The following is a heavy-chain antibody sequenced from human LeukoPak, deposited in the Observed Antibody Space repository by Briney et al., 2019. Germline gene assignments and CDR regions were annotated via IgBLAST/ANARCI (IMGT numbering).Heavy chain of an antibody. D-gene: IGHD4-11*01. CDR2: ISAYNGNT. CDR1: GYTFTSYG. Sequence: WASVKVYCKASGYTFTSYGISWVRQAPGQGLEWMGWISAYNGNTNYAQKFQGRVTITADKSTSTAYMELSSLRSEDTAVYYCAREVTTVIVDYYYGMDVWGQGTTVTVSS. CDR3: AREVTTVIVDYYYGMDV. J-gene: IGHJ6*02. V-gene: IGHV1-18*01.